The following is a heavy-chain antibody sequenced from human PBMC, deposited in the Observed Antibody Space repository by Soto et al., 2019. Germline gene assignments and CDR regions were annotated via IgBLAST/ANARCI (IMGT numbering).Heavy chain of an antibody. V-gene: IGHV1-46*03. CDR1: GYPFSNYH. Sequence: QVLLAQSGAEVRRPGASVKISCQASGYPFSNYHMHWVRQAPGQGLEWMGMIDPDNGRTKFAQSLQGRVTMTRDTSTNSVYMELRALKSEDTAIYFCTRMSRSFDYWGQGSHVTVSS. CDR3: TRMSRSFDY. CDR2: IDPDNGRT. J-gene: IGHJ4*02.